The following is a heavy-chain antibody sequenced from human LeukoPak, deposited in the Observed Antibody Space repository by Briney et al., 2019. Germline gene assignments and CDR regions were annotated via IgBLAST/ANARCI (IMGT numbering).Heavy chain of an antibody. Sequence: PGGSLRLSCAASGFTFSSYGMHWVRQAPGKGLEWVAFIRYGGSNKYYADSAKGRFTISRDNSRNTLYLQMNSLRAEDTAVYYCAKPHFDYWGQGALVTVSS. V-gene: IGHV3-30*02. J-gene: IGHJ4*02. CDR1: GFTFSSYG. CDR2: IRYGGSNK. CDR3: AKPHFDY.